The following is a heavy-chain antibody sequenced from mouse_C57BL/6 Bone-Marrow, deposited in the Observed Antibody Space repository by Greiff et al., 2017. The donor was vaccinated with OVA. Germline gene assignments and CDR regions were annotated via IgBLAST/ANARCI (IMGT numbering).Heavy chain of an antibody. CDR3: ARGGYGSSYGYFDV. CDR1: GYSITSGYY. J-gene: IGHJ1*03. Sequence: EVKLVESGPGLVKPSQSLSLTCPVTGYSITSGYYWNWIRQLPGNKLEWMGYISYDGSNNYNPSLKNRISITRDTSKNQFFLKLNSVTTEDTATYYCARGGYGSSYGYFDVWGTGTTVTVSS. D-gene: IGHD1-1*01. CDR2: ISYDGSN. V-gene: IGHV3-6*01.